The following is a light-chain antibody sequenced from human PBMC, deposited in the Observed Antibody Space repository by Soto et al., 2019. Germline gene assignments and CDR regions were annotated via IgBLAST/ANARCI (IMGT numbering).Light chain of an antibody. V-gene: IGLV2-14*01. CDR2: DVS. CDR1: SSDVGAYNY. J-gene: IGLJ1*01. CDR3: SSYTSATTYV. Sequence: ALTQPASVSGSPGQSITISCTGTSSDVGAYNYDSWYQQYPGEAPKVIIYDVSHWPAGVSNRFSGSKSGNTASLTISGLQTQDEADYYCSSYTSATTYVFGTGTKVT.